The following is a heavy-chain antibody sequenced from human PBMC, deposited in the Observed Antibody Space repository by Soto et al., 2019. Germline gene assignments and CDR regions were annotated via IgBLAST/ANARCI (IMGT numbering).Heavy chain of an antibody. V-gene: IGHV3-23*01. CDR3: HWPLNQNNRGYYYGLDV. Sequence: EVQLLESGGGLVQPGGSLRLSCAASGFTFTTYAMNWVRQAPGKGLESVSAISGSGGSTYYADSVKGRFTISRDNSKNTLYLQMNSLRAEDTAVYYCHWPLNQNNRGYYYGLDVWGPGTTVTVSS. D-gene: IGHD1-1*01. CDR1: GFTFTTYA. J-gene: IGHJ6*02. CDR2: ISGSGGST.